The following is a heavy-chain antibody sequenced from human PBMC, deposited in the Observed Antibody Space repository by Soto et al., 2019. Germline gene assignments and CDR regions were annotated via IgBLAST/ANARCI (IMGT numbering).Heavy chain of an antibody. CDR2: ISAYNGDT. D-gene: IGHD2-15*01. CDR3: ARRQSGGFHRYFDS. Sequence: QIQLVQSGGEVKKPGASVKVSCKASGYTFRSYGISWVRQAPGQGLEWVGWISAYNGDTHYAPKFQDRITLTTETSTDTAYMELRSLRLDDTAVYYCARRQSGGFHRYFDSWGQGTLVTVSS. CDR1: GYTFRSYG. V-gene: IGHV1-18*04. J-gene: IGHJ4*02.